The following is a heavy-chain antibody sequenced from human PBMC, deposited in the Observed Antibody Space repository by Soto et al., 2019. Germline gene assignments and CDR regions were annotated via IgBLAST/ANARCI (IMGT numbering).Heavy chain of an antibody. V-gene: IGHV3-30*18. J-gene: IGHJ4*02. CDR1: GFTFSSYG. Sequence: ESGGGVVQPGRSLRLSCAASGFTFSSYGMHWVRQAPGKGLEWVAVISYDGSNKYYADSVKGRFTISRDNSKNTLYLQMNSLRAEDTAVYYCANSFNDYGDYGGDYWGQGTLVTVSS. D-gene: IGHD4-17*01. CDR3: ANSFNDYGDYGGDY. CDR2: ISYDGSNK.